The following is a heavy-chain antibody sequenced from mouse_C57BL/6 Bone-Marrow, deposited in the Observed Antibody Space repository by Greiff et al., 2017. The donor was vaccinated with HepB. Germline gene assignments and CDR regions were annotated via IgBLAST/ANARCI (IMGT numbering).Heavy chain of an antibody. J-gene: IGHJ1*03. CDR2: ISSGGSYT. CDR3: ARHDYGSPYWYFDV. Sequence: DVHLVESGGDLVKPGGSLKLSCAASGFTFSSYGMSWVRQTPDKRLEWVATISSGGSYTYYPDSVKGRFTISRDNAKNTLYLQMSSLKSEDTAMYYCARHDYGSPYWYFDVWGTGTTVTVSS. CDR1: GFTFSSYG. D-gene: IGHD1-1*01. V-gene: IGHV5-6*01.